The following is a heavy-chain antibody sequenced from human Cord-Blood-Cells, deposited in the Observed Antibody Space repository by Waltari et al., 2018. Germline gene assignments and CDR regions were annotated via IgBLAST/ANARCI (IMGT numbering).Heavy chain of an antibody. V-gene: IGHV1-18*01. CDR2: ISAYNGNT. CDR1: GYTFTSYG. CDR3: ARRPTYYDILTGYYYFDY. J-gene: IGHJ4*02. D-gene: IGHD3-9*01. Sequence: QVQLEQSGAEVKKPGASVKVSCKASGYTFTSYGISWVRQAPGQGLEWMGWISAYNGNTNYAQKLQGRVTMTTDTSTSTAYMELRSLRSDDTAVYYCARRPTYYDILTGYYYFDYWGQGTLVTVSS.